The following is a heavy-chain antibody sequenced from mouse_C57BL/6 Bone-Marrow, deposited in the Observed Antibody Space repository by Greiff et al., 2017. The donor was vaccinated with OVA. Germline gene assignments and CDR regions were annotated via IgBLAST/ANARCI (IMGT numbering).Heavy chain of an antibody. Sequence: EVKLVESGGDLVKPGGSLKLSCAASGFTFSSYGMSWVRQTPDKRLEWVATISSGGSSTYYPDSVKGRFTISRDNAKNPLYLQMSSLQSEDTAMYYCARQAYYGRSYYFDYWGQGTTLTVSS. CDR3: ARQAYYGRSYYFDY. J-gene: IGHJ2*01. CDR1: GFTFSSYG. D-gene: IGHD1-1*01. V-gene: IGHV5-6*01. CDR2: ISSGGSST.